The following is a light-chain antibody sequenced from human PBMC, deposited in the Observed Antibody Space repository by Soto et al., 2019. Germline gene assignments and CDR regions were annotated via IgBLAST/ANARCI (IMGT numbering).Light chain of an antibody. CDR1: QSVSSSY. J-gene: IGKJ4*01. CDR2: GAS. V-gene: IGKV3-20*01. CDR3: QQYGSSLT. Sequence: DIVLTQSPGTLSLSPGERATLSCRASQSVSSSYLAWYQQKPGQAPRLLIYGASSRATGIPNRFSGSASGTDFTLTISRLEPEDFAVYYCQQYGSSLTVGGGTKVEIK.